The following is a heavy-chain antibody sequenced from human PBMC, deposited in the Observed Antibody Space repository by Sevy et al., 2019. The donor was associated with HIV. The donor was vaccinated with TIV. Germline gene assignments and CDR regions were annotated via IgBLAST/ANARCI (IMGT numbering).Heavy chain of an antibody. CDR3: AKDPNADTAMAYYFDY. D-gene: IGHD5-18*01. J-gene: IGHJ4*02. CDR2: IRSTGGST. Sequence: GGSLRLSCAASGFTLSSNAMSWVRQAPGKGLEWVSSIRSTGGSTYHADSVRGRFSISRDNSKNTLYLHMNSLRAEDTAVYYCAKDPNADTAMAYYFDYWGQGTLVTVSS. CDR1: GFTLSSNA. V-gene: IGHV3-23*01.